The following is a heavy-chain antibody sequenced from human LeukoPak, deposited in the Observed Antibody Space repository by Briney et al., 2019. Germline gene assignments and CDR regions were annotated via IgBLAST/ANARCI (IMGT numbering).Heavy chain of an antibody. CDR1: GFTFSNYW. J-gene: IGHJ4*02. Sequence: KPGGSLRLSCAASGFTFSNYWMHWVRQDPLKGLVWVSRINSDGGSTGYADSVKGRFTISRDNTKNTLYLQMNSLRAEDTALYYCARGGTSGSLIYWGQGTLVTVSS. D-gene: IGHD1-26*01. V-gene: IGHV3-74*01. CDR2: INSDGGST. CDR3: ARGGTSGSLIY.